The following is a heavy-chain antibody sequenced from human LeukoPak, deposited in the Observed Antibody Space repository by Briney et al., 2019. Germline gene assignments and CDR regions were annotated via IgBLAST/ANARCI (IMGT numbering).Heavy chain of an antibody. Sequence: PGGSLRLSCAASGFTFSDYAMNWVRQAPGKGLEWVSSISSSSNYLYYAVSVQGRFTVSRDNAKNSLYLQMIGLRAEDTAVYYCARHGGDYGDYAGWGQGTLVTVSS. CDR2: ISSSSNYL. CDR1: GFTFSDYA. V-gene: IGHV3-21*01. D-gene: IGHD4-17*01. CDR3: ARHGGDYGDYAG. J-gene: IGHJ4*02.